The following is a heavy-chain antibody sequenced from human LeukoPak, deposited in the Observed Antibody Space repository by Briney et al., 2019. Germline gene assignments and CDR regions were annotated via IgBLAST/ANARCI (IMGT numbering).Heavy chain of an antibody. CDR2: INSSGGST. D-gene: IGHD5-12*01. V-gene: IGHV1-46*01. CDR1: GYTFTNYG. CDR3: ARGSGYDFLGAFDI. Sequence: GASVKVSCRASGYTFTNYGISWVRQAPGQGLDWMGIINSSGGSTTYAQKFQGRVTMTRDTSTSTIYMELSSLRSEDTAVYYCARGSGYDFLGAFDIWGQGTMVTVSS. J-gene: IGHJ3*02.